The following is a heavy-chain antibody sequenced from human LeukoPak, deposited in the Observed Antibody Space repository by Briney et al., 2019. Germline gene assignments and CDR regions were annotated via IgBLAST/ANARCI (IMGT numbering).Heavy chain of an antibody. Sequence: PGGSLRLSCAASEFSVGSNYMTWVRQAPGKGLEWVSLIYSGGSTYYADSVKGRFTISRDNSKNTLYLQMNSLRSEDTAVYYCARITLDYGSGSLEHYYYYYYMDVWGKGTTVTVSS. J-gene: IGHJ6*03. CDR2: IYSGGST. D-gene: IGHD3-10*01. V-gene: IGHV3-53*05. CDR1: EFSVGSNY. CDR3: ARITLDYGSGSLEHYYYYYYMDV.